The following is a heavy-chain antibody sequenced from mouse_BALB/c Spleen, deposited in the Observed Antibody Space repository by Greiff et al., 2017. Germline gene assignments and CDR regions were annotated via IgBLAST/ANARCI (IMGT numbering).Heavy chain of an antibody. D-gene: IGHD1-1*01. Sequence: EVKLVESGGGLVKPGGSLKLSCAASGFTLSSYAMSWVRQSPEKRLEWVAEISSGGSYTYYPDTVTGRFTISRDNAKNTLYLEMSSLRSEDTAMYYCAREDYGSSYSAYWGQGALVTVSA. CDR3: AREDYGSSYSAY. J-gene: IGHJ3*01. CDR2: ISSGGSYT. V-gene: IGHV5-9-4*01. CDR1: GFTLSSYA.